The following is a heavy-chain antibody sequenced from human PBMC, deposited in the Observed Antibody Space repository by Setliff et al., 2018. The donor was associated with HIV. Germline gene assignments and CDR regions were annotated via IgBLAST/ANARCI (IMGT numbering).Heavy chain of an antibody. CDR3: ARDTTVVTPYADY. CDR1: GFTFSSYW. J-gene: IGHJ4*02. CDR2: IKQDGREK. V-gene: IGHV3-7*01. Sequence: GGSLRLSCAASGFTFSSYWMSWVRQAPGKGMEWVANIKQDGREKYYVDSVKGRFTISRDNAKNSLYLQMNSLRAEDTAVYYCARDTTVVTPYADYWGQGTLVTVSS. D-gene: IGHD4-17*01.